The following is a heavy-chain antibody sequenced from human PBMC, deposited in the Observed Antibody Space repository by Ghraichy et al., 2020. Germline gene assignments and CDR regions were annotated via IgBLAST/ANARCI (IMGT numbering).Heavy chain of an antibody. J-gene: IGHJ3*02. CDR2: IYYSGST. Sequence: SETLSLTCTVSGGSISGSSYYWGWIRQPPGKGLEWIGSIYYSGSTYHNSSLKSRVTISVDTSKNQFSLKLSSVTAADTAVYYCARHGRGLLSTFDIWGQGTMVTVSS. V-gene: IGHV4-39*01. CDR3: ARHGRGLLSTFDI. CDR1: GGSISGSSYY. D-gene: IGHD2/OR15-2a*01.